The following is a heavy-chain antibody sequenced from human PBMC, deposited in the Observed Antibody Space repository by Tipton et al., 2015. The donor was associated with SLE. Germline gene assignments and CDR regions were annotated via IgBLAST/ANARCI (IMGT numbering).Heavy chain of an antibody. J-gene: IGHJ3*02. D-gene: IGHD1-26*01. V-gene: IGHV4-59*11. CDR1: GGSITNHY. CDR2: IHYSGTT. CDR3: ARTLGAIAHTVYDAFDI. Sequence: TLSLTCTVSGGSITNHYWNWIRQPPGKGLEWIGYIHYSGTTHDNPSLKSRVTMSVDMSKNQFSLRLTSVTAVDTAVYYCARTLGAIAHTVYDAFDIWGQGKMVTVSS.